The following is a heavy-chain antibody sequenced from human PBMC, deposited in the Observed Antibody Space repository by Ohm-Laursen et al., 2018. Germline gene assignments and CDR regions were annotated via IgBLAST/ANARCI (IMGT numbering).Heavy chain of an antibody. V-gene: IGHV1-18*01. Sequence: ASVKVFCKVSGHSFNFYGTSWARQPPGQGLGWMGWINTDSGNTIYAQKLQGRVTLTTDTSTSTAYMELRSLRSDDTAVYFCARGQRYTPANQFDQWGQGTLVTVSA. CDR1: GHSFNFYG. J-gene: IGHJ4*02. CDR3: ARGQRYTPANQFDQ. CDR2: INTDSGNT. D-gene: IGHD3-9*01.